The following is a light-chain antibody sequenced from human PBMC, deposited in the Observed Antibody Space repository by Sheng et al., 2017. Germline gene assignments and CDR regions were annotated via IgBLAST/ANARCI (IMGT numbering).Light chain of an antibody. CDR2: GAS. CDR1: HSVSSN. J-gene: IGKJ2*03. V-gene: IGKV3-11*01. Sequence: EIVLTQSPAILSLSPGERATLSCRASHSVSSNLAWYQQKPGQAPRLLIYGASNRGAGIPARFSGSGSGTDFTLTISSLEPEDSAVYYCHQYDSWPQSFGQGTKLEI. CDR3: HQYDSWPQS.